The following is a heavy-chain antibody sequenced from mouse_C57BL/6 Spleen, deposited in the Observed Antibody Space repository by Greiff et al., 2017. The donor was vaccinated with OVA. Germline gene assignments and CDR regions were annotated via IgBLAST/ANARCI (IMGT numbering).Heavy chain of an antibody. CDR1: GFSLTSYA. Sequence: VQRVESGPGLVAPSQSLSITCTASGFSLTSYAISWVRQPPGKGLEWLGVIWTGGGTNYNSALKSRLSFSKDNSKSQVFLKMSSLQTDDTARYYCSRCYDYDRIFAYWGQGTLVTVSA. CDR3: SRCYDYDRIFAY. D-gene: IGHD2-4*01. V-gene: IGHV2-9-1*01. J-gene: IGHJ3*01. CDR2: IWTGGGT.